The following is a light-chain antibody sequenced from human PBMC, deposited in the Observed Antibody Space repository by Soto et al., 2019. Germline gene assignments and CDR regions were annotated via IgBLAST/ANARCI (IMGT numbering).Light chain of an antibody. CDR2: AAS. V-gene: IGKV3-15*01. CDR3: QQYNNWQT. J-gene: IGKJ1*01. Sequence: EIVLTQSPGTLSLSPGERATLSCRASQSISSNLAWYQQKRGQSPRLLIYAASARATGIPARFSGSGSGTEFTLTISGLQSEDFGLYYCQQYNNWQTFGQGTKVDIK. CDR1: QSISSN.